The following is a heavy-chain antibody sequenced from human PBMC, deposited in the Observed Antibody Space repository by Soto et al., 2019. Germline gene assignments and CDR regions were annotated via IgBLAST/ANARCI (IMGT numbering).Heavy chain of an antibody. V-gene: IGHV1-69*13. J-gene: IGHJ6*02. Sequence: SVKVSCKASGGTLSSYAISWVRQAHGQGLEWMGGIIPMFRTANYAQKFQGRVTITADESTSTAYMELSSLRSEDTAVYYCARDQSLYCSGGGCYSNQPHYYYGIDVCG. CDR3: ARDQSLYCSGGGCYSNQPHYYYGIDV. CDR2: IIPMFRTA. CDR1: GGTLSSYA. D-gene: IGHD2-15*01.